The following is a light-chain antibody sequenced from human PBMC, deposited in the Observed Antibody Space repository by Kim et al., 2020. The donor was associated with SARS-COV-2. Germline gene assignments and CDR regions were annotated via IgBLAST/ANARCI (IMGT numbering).Light chain of an antibody. CDR1: QGISNK. CDR3: QQISDYPLT. Sequence: ASVGDRLTITCRASQGISNKLSWYQRTPGKAPDLLIYSASSLQSGVPSRFSGSGAGTEFTLTINSLQPEDFATYFCQQISDYPLTFGRGTKVDIK. J-gene: IGKJ4*01. V-gene: IGKV1-9*01. CDR2: SAS.